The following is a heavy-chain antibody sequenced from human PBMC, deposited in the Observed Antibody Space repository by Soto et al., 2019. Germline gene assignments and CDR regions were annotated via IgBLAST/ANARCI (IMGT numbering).Heavy chain of an antibody. CDR3: AKDRYGDYGGIDY. D-gene: IGHD4-17*01. CDR2: ITGSGGST. V-gene: IGHV3-23*01. CDR1: AFTFSTYA. J-gene: IGHJ4*02. Sequence: EVQLLESGGGLVQPGGSLRLSCAASAFTFSTYAMIWVRQAPGKGLEWVSVITGSGGSTYYADSVKGRFTISRDTSKNTLFLQMNSLRAEDTAVYYCAKDRYGDYGGIDYWGQGTMVTVSS.